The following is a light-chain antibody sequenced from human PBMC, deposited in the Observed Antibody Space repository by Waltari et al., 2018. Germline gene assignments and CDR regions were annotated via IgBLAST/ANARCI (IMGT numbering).Light chain of an antibody. CDR1: DSHVGAYDF. V-gene: IGLV2-14*01. J-gene: IGLJ1*01. CDR2: EVS. CDR3: SSYTTSSAPGV. Sequence: QSALTQPASVSGSPGQSITISCSAPDSHVGAYDFVSWYQQHPGKAPHLIIYEVSNRPSGISNRFSASKSGNTASLTISGLQAEDEADYYCSSYTTSSAPGVFGTGTRVTVL.